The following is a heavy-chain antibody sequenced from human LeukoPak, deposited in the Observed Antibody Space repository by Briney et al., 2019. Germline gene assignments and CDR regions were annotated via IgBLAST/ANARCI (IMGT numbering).Heavy chain of an antibody. CDR3: ARQYCDFWSGFYTADYYFDY. J-gene: IGHJ4*02. Sequence: GGSLRLSCAASGFSFSDFGMNWVRQAPGKGLEWVSSISAHSRYIYYADSVKGRFTISRDNAQTSLYLEMNSLRGEDSAVYYRARQYCDFWSGFYTADYYFDYWGRGTLVTVSS. CDR1: GFSFSDFG. V-gene: IGHV3-21*01. D-gene: IGHD3-3*01. CDR2: ISAHSRYI.